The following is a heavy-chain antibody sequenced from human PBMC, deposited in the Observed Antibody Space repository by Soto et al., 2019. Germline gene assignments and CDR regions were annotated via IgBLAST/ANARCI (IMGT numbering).Heavy chain of an antibody. CDR3: AKDNWQWLKLVAFDI. J-gene: IGHJ3*02. CDR1: GFTFDDYA. Sequence: GGSLRLSCAASGFTFDDYAMHWVRQAPGKGLEWVSGISWNSGSIGYADSVKGRFTISRDNAKNSLYLQMNSLRAEDTALYYCAKDNWQWLKLVAFDIWGQGTMVTVSS. D-gene: IGHD6-19*01. CDR2: ISWNSGSI. V-gene: IGHV3-9*01.